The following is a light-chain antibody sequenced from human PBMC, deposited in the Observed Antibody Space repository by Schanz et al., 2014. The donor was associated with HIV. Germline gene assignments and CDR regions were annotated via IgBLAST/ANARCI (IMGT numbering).Light chain of an antibody. Sequence: DIQMTQSPSTLSASVGDRVTITCRASQSISSWLAWYQQRPGKAPKLLISGASTLESGVPSRFSGSGSGTEFTLTISSLQPDDFATYYCQQYAVSSWTFGLGTRV. CDR3: QQYAVSSWT. J-gene: IGKJ1*01. CDR1: QSISSW. V-gene: IGKV1-5*03. CDR2: GAS.